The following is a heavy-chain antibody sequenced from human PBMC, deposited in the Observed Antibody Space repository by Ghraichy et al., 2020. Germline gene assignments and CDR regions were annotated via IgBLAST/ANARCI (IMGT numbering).Heavy chain of an antibody. CDR3: ARGVSVKYYGMDV. CDR1: GDSLSSDY. Sequence: SQTLSLTCTVSGDSLSSDYWSWIRQPPGKGLECIGYTYYTGSTHYNPSLKSRITISVDRSKNQISLRLRSVTAADTGVYYCARGVSVKYYGMDVWGQGTTV. J-gene: IGHJ6*02. D-gene: IGHD3-16*01. V-gene: IGHV4-59*01. CDR2: TYYTGST.